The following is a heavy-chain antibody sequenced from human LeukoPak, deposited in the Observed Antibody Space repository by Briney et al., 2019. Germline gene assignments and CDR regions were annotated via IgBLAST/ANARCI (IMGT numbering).Heavy chain of an antibody. CDR2: FDPEDGET. CDR1: GYTLTELS. J-gene: IGHJ4*02. Sequence: ASVKVSCKVSGYTLTELSMHWVRQAPGKGLEWMGGFDPEDGETIYAQKFQGRVTMTEDTSTDTAYMELSSLRSKDTAVYYCATGYRYCSGGSCYSYADYWGQGTLVTVSS. V-gene: IGHV1-24*01. D-gene: IGHD2-15*01. CDR3: ATGYRYCSGGSCYSYADY.